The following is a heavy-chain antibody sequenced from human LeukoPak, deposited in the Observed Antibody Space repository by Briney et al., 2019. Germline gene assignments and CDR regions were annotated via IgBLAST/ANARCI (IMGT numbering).Heavy chain of an antibody. V-gene: IGHV4-59*01. CDR1: GGSISSYC. J-gene: IGHJ6*02. D-gene: IGHD6-6*01. CDR3: ARGTYSSSVYYYGMDV. CDR2: IYYSGST. Sequence: PSETLSLTCTVSGGSISSYCWSWIRQAPGKGLEWIGYIYYSGSTNYDPSLKSRVTISVDTSKNQFSLRLSSVTAADTAVYFCARGTYSSSVYYYGMDVWGQGTTVTVSS.